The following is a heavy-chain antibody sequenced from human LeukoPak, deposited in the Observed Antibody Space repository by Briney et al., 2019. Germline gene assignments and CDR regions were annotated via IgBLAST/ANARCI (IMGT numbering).Heavy chain of an antibody. CDR2: ISSSSSYI. J-gene: IGHJ4*02. CDR1: GFTFSSYS. Sequence: GGSLRLSCAASGFTFSSYSMNWVLQAPGKGLEWVSSISSSSSYIYYADSVKGRFTISRDSAKNSLYLQMNSLRAEDTAVYYCARGPAYSSGWSLDYWGQGTLVTVSS. CDR3: ARGPAYSSGWSLDY. V-gene: IGHV3-21*01. D-gene: IGHD6-19*01.